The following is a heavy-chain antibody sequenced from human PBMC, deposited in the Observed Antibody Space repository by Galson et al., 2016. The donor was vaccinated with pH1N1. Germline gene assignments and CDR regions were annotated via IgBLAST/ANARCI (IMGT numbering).Heavy chain of an antibody. V-gene: IGHV4-4*02. J-gene: IGHJ5*02. CDR1: GFIFSDYW. CDR3: ARDGGDYGGAGQYKYFDT. CDR2: IYHIGGT. Sequence: SLRLSCAASGFIFSDYWMSWVRQAPGQGLEWIGEIYHIGGTNYNPSLKSRVTIPLDKSKNHVSLNLASVTAADTAVYYCARDGGDYGGAGQYKYFDTWGQGTLVTVSS. D-gene: IGHD4-23*01.